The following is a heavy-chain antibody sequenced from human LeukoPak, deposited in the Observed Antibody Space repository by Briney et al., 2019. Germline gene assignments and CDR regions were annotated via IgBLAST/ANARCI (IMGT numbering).Heavy chain of an antibody. V-gene: IGHV3-23*01. Sequence: PGGSLRLSCSGSGFTFMNYVMAWVRQAPGKGLEWVSSIRLGGGLTHSADPVKGRFFISRDMNTLFLQMNNLRPEDTAMYYCARKITMVRGPLIKGYFDLWGRGTLVSVSS. CDR1: GFTFMNYV. J-gene: IGHJ2*01. CDR3: ARKITMVRGPLIKGYFDL. CDR2: IRLGGGLT. D-gene: IGHD3-10*01.